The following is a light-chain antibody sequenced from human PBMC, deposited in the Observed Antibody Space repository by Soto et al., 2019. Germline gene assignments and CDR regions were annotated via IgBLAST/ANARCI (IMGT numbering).Light chain of an antibody. CDR1: QSISNH. J-gene: IGKJ1*01. Sequence: IRMTQSPSSLSAYVEDRVMIPCRASQSISNHLNWYQQKPGKAPKLLIVAEFRLQSGVPSRFSGSRSGPDFTLTISSLQPEDFATYYCQQSYSSPPTFGQGTKVDI. V-gene: IGKV1-39*01. CDR2: AEF. CDR3: QQSYSSPPT.